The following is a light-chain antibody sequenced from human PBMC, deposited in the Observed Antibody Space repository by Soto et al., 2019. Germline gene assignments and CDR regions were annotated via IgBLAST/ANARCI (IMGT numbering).Light chain of an antibody. J-gene: IGLJ2*01. V-gene: IGLV6-57*04. CDR3: QSYDSSTVV. CDR2: EDN. CDR1: SGSIASNY. Sequence: NFMLTQPHSVSESPGKTVTISCTRSSGSIASNYVQWYQQRPGSAPTTVIYEDNQRPSGVPDRSSGSIDSSSNSASLTISGLKTEDEADYYCQSYDSSTVVFGGGTKLTVL.